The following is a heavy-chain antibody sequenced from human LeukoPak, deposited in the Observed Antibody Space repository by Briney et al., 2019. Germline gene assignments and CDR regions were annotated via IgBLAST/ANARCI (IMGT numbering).Heavy chain of an antibody. Sequence: SETLSLTCTVYGGSISSYYWSWIRQPAGKGLEWIGHFYASGSTNYNPSLKSRVTMSVDTSKNQFSLKLNSVTAADTAVYYCARVISSGWYYFDYWGQGPLVIVSS. D-gene: IGHD6-19*01. CDR1: GGSISSYY. J-gene: IGHJ4*02. CDR2: FYASGST. CDR3: ARVISSGWYYFDY. V-gene: IGHV4-4*07.